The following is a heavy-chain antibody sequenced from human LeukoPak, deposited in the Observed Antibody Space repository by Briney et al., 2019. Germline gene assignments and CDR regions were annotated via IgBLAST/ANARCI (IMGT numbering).Heavy chain of an antibody. CDR3: ARDSRRILPSD. CDR1: GFTFSIYA. Sequence: PGGSLRLSCAASGFTFSIYAMTWVRQAPGKGLEWVSGISASGGRTDYAASVKGRFTISRDNSKNTLYLQMNSLRAEDTAVYYCARDSRRILPSDWGQGTLVTVSS. V-gene: IGHV3-23*01. CDR2: ISASGGRT. D-gene: IGHD2-15*01. J-gene: IGHJ4*02.